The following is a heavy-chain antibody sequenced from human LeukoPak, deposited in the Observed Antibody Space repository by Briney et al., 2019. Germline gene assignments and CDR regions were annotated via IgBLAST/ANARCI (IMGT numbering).Heavy chain of an antibody. Sequence: PGGSLRLSCAASGFTFSSYGMHWVRQAPGKGLEWVAVISYDGSNKYYADSVKGRFTISRDNAKNTLYLQMNSLRAEDTAVYYCTRGLAYCGGDCYNSLDYWGQGTLVTVSS. J-gene: IGHJ4*02. CDR1: GFTFSSYG. V-gene: IGHV3-30*03. CDR2: ISYDGSNK. CDR3: TRGLAYCGGDCYNSLDY. D-gene: IGHD2-21*02.